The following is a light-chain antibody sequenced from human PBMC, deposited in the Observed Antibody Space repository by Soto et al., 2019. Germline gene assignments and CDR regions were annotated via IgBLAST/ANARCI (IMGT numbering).Light chain of an antibody. CDR3: HQRKSWPRA. Sequence: EIVLTQSPATLSSSQGERATLSCRASQTVSNKLAWYQHKPGQAPRLLIYDTSNRATGIPARFSGSGSGTDFTRTISSLEPEDFAVYYCHQRKSWPRAFGQGTKVDIK. V-gene: IGKV3-11*01. CDR1: QTVSNK. J-gene: IGKJ1*01. CDR2: DTS.